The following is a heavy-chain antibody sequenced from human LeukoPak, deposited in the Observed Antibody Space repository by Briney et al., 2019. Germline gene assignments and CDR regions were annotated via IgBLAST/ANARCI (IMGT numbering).Heavy chain of an antibody. CDR1: GFTFSSYA. CDR2: ISGSGGST. Sequence: GGSLRLSCAASGFTFSSYAMSWVRQAPGKGLEWVSAISGSGGSTYYADSVKGRFTISRDNSKNTLYPQMNSLRAEDTAVYYCAKDRDRGYDSSGYYFDYWGQGTLVTVSS. D-gene: IGHD3-22*01. J-gene: IGHJ4*02. CDR3: AKDRDRGYDSSGYYFDY. V-gene: IGHV3-23*01.